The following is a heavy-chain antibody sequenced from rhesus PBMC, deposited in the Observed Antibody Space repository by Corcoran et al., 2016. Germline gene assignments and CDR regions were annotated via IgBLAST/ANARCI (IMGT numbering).Heavy chain of an antibody. CDR1: GGSISSNY. CDR2: ISGSGGST. D-gene: IGHD4-23*01. Sequence: QLQLQESGPGLVKPSETLSLTCAVSGGSISSNYWSWIRQPPGKGLEWIGRISGSGGSTDYNPSLKSLVTISTDPSKNQCSLKLSSVTAADTAVYYCARGSNYARYFDLWGPGTPITLSS. V-gene: IGHV4-173*01. CDR3: ARGSNYARYFDL. J-gene: IGHJ2*01.